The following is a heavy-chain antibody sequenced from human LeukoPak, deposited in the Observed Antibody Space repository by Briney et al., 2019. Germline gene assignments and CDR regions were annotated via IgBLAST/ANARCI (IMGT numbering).Heavy chain of an antibody. CDR3: GRQYCSGGSCYSAFDI. CDR2: IKEDGSEE. J-gene: IGHJ3*02. D-gene: IGHD2-15*01. V-gene: IGHV3-7*04. CDR1: GFTFRTYW. Sequence: HPGGSLRLSCAASGFTFRTYWMIWVRQAPGKGLEWVANIKEDGSEEYYVDSVKGRFTISRDNAKNSLYLQMNSLRAEDTAVYFCGRQYCSGGSCYSAFDIWGQGTMATVSS.